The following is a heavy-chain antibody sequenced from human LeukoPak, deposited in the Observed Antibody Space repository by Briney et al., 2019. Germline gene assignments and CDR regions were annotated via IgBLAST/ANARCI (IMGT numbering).Heavy chain of an antibody. V-gene: IGHV3-48*03. J-gene: IGHJ6*02. CDR2: ISSSGSTI. CDR1: GLTFSSYE. CDR3: ARPRAYYGMDV. Sequence: GGSLRLSCAASGLTFSSYEMNWVRQAPGKGLEWVSYISSSGSTIYYADSVKGRFTISRDNAKNSLYLQMNSLRAEDTAVYYCARPRAYYGMDVWGQGTTVTVSS.